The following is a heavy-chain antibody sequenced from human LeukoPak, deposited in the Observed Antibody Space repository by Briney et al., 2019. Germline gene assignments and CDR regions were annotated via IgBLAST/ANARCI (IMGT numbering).Heavy chain of an antibody. J-gene: IGHJ4*02. CDR3: ACGLQWELPPY. Sequence: GGSLRLSCAASGFTSSSYAMSWVRQAPGKGLEWVSAISGSGGSTYYADSVKGRFTISRDNSKNTLYLQMNSLRAEDTAVYYCACGLQWELPPYWGQGTLVTVSS. CDR1: GFTSSSYA. V-gene: IGHV3-23*01. D-gene: IGHD1-26*01. CDR2: ISGSGGST.